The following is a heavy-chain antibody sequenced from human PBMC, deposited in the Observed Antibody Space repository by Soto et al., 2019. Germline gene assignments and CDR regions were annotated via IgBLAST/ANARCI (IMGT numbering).Heavy chain of an antibody. D-gene: IGHD3-9*01. Sequence: SETLSLTCTVSGGSISSSSYYWGWIRQPPGKGLEWIGSIYYSGSTYYNPSLKSRVTISVDTSKNQFSLKLSSVTAADTAVYYCARHAPGSYDILTGYYRGEYFDYWGQGTLVTVSS. CDR3: ARHAPGSYDILTGYYRGEYFDY. CDR1: GGSISSSSYY. J-gene: IGHJ4*02. V-gene: IGHV4-39*01. CDR2: IYYSGST.